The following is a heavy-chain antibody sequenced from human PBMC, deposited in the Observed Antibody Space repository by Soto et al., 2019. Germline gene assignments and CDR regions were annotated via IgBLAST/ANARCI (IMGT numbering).Heavy chain of an antibody. J-gene: IGHJ6*02. D-gene: IGHD3-22*01. CDR2: IYYSGST. V-gene: IGHV4-30-4*01. Sequence: PSENRSRAXTVYSGAISSGCYYWKRIRQPPGKGLEWIGYIYYSGSTYYNPSLKGRVTISVDTSKNKFSLKLSPVTAADTAVYYCARDRSSGHDHRRGVSRMDVWGQGTTVTVSS. CDR1: SGAISSGCYY. CDR3: ARDRSSGHDHRRGVSRMDV.